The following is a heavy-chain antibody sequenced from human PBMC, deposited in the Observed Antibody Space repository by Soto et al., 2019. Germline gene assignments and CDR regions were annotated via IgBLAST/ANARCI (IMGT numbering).Heavy chain of an antibody. CDR3: AREVVGVVVPAAIVDWFDP. J-gene: IGHJ5*02. V-gene: IGHV1-69*06. D-gene: IGHD2-2*02. Sequence: SVKVSCKASGGTFSSYAISCVRQAPGQGLEWMGGIIPIFGTVNYAQKFQGRVTITADKSTSTAYMELSSLRSEDTAVYYCAREVVGVVVPAAIVDWFDPWGQGTLVTVSS. CDR1: GGTFSSYA. CDR2: IIPIFGTV.